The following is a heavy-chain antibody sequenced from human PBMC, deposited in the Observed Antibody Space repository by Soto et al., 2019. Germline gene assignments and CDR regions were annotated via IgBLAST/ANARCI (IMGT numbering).Heavy chain of an antibody. CDR2: VFTTGRT. Sequence: PXETLSLTCTVSGGSISNYVWSWIRKSAGGGLEWIGHVFTTGRTDYNPSLKSRVTMSMDTDKKQFSLRLAAVTTTDTAVYFCARGEDYYAGSGHFIAEYFQYWGQGTPATVSS. J-gene: IGHJ1*01. CDR1: GGSISNYV. CDR3: ARGEDYYAGSGHFIAEYFQY. D-gene: IGHD3-22*01. V-gene: IGHV4-4*07.